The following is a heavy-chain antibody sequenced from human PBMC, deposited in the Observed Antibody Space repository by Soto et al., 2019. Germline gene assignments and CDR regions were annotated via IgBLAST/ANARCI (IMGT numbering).Heavy chain of an antibody. D-gene: IGHD1-26*01. Sequence: QLVQSGAEVTKPGASVKVSCKTSGYTFSAHYIHWVRQPPGQGLEWMGWLSHRRGDHPSADKLQDRVTRTSATATTNAFTLMSVLRGNASAAYHWVKCGGYENGHWGHG. CDR2: LSHRRGDH. J-gene: IGHJ4*01. V-gene: IGHV1-2*02. CDR3: VKCGGYENGH. CDR1: GYTFSAHY.